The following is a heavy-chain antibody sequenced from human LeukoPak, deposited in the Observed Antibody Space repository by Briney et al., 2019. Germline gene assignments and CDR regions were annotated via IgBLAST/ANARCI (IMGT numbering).Heavy chain of an antibody. CDR2: IKQDGSEK. D-gene: IGHD5-12*01. CDR1: GFTFSSYW. Sequence: GGSLRLSCAASGFTFSSYWMSWVRQAPGKGLEWVANIKQDGSEKYYVDSVKGRFTISRDNSKNTLYLQMNSLRADDTAVYYCAKDLKIWWLRYGGPYFDYWGQGTLVTVSS. CDR3: AKDLKIWWLRYGGPYFDY. V-gene: IGHV3-7*03. J-gene: IGHJ4*02.